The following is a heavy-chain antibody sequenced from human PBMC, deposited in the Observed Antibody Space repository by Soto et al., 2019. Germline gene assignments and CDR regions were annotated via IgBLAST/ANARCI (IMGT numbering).Heavy chain of an antibody. CDR3: AKDRGTGDYGVNAVDI. Sequence: EVQLLESGGGLVQPGGSLRLSCAASGFTFSVFAMSWVRQAPGKGLELVSTISGRGENTYYADSVKGRFTISRDNSKNTLNLQMIIQRGEDTAVYYCAKDRGTGDYGVNAVDIWGQGTMVTVAS. V-gene: IGHV3-23*01. CDR2: ISGRGENT. J-gene: IGHJ3*02. D-gene: IGHD7-27*01. CDR1: GFTFSVFA.